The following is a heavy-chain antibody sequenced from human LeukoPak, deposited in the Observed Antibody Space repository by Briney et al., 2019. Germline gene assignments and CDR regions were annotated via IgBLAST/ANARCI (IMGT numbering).Heavy chain of an antibody. V-gene: IGHV1-8*02. J-gene: IGHJ5*02. Sequence: ASVKVSCKASGYTFTSYGISWVRQAPGQGLEWMGRINPNSGDTNYAQKFQGRVTMTRNTSISTAYMELSSLRSEDTAVYYCARGGYSSGMGWFDPWGQGTLVTVSS. CDR2: INPNSGDT. CDR1: GYTFTSYG. CDR3: ARGGYSSGMGWFDP. D-gene: IGHD6-19*01.